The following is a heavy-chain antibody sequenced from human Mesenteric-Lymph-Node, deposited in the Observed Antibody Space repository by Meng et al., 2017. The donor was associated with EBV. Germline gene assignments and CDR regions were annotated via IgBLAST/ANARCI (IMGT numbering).Heavy chain of an antibody. J-gene: IGHJ4*02. V-gene: IGHV4-4*02. CDR1: GGSITSSNW. D-gene: IGHD6-19*01. CDR2: IYHSGST. Sequence: QMELQASRPGLVEPSGTLSLICAVSGGSITSSNWWTWVRQPPGKGLEWIGEIYHSGSTNYNPSLKSRVTISVDKSKNQFSLNLSSVTAADTAVYYCARVGQWLPIDYWGQGTLVTVSS. CDR3: ARVGQWLPIDY.